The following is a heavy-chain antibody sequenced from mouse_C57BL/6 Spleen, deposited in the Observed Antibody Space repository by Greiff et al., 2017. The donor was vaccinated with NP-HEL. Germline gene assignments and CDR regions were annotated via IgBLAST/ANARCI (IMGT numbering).Heavy chain of an antibody. J-gene: IGHJ2*01. Sequence: QVQLQQSGAELVKPGASVKLSCKASGYTFTSYWMHWVKQRPGRGLEWIGRIDPNSGGTKYNEKFKSKATLTVDKPSSTAYMQLSSLTSEDSAVYYCARVPLFITTVVADDYWGQGTTLTVSS. CDR1: GYTFTSYW. CDR2: IDPNSGGT. D-gene: IGHD1-1*01. CDR3: ARVPLFITTVVADDY. V-gene: IGHV1-72*01.